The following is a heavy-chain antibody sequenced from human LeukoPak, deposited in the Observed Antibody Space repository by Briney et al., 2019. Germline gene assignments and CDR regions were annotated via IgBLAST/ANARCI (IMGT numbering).Heavy chain of an antibody. CDR3: ASGQDYYYYYMDV. Sequence: ASVKVSCRASGYTFSSYAISWVRQAPGQGLEWMGRIIPIFGTANYAQKFQGRVTITTDESTSTAYMELSSLRSEDTAVYYCASGQDYYYYYMDVWGKGTTVSVSS. CDR2: IIPIFGTA. V-gene: IGHV1-69*05. CDR1: GYTFSSYA. J-gene: IGHJ6*03.